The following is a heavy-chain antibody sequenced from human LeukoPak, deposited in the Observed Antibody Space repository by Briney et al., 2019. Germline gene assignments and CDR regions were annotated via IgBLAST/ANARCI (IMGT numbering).Heavy chain of an antibody. CDR3: ARDTNYYDSSGYYSGSDFDY. CDR1: GFTFSSYS. D-gene: IGHD3-22*01. CDR2: ITSRINYI. V-gene: IGHV3-21*04. J-gene: IGHJ4*02. Sequence: GGSLRLSCAASGFTFSSYSMTWVRQAPGKGLEWVSSITSRINYIYYADSVKGRFTISRDDAKNTLYLQMNSLRAEDTAVYYCARDTNYYDSSGYYSGSDFDYWGQGTLVTVSS.